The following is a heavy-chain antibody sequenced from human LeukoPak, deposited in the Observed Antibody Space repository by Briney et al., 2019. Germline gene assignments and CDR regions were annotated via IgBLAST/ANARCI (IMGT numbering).Heavy chain of an antibody. CDR2: IRPSRGAA. CDR3: ARCGGFTQICRWFDP. Sequence: ASVKVSCEASGYIFTNHYMHWMRQAPGQGLEWMGIIRPSRGAADYTQKFQGRVTMTRDMSTSTAYMEPRSLRSDDTAVYYCARCGGFTQICRWFDPWGQGTLVTVSS. V-gene: IGHV1-46*01. CDR1: GYIFTNHY. D-gene: IGHD2-15*01. J-gene: IGHJ5*02.